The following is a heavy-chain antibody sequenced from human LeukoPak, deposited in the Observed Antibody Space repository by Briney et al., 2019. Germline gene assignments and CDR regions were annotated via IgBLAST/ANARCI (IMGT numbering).Heavy chain of an antibody. CDR3: ARVSPNYYYGMDV. Sequence: ASVKVSCKASGYTFTSYGISWVRQAPGQGLEWMGWISAYNGNTNYAQMLQGRVTMTRNTSISTAYMELSSLRSEDTAVYYCARVSPNYYYGMDVWGQGTTVTVSS. V-gene: IGHV1-18*01. CDR1: GYTFTSYG. D-gene: IGHD2-8*01. J-gene: IGHJ6*02. CDR2: ISAYNGNT.